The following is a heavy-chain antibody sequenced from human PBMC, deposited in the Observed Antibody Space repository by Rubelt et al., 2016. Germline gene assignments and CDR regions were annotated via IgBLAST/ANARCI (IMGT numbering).Heavy chain of an antibody. CDR2: INAGNGNT. Sequence: QVQLVQSGAEVKKPGASVKVSCKASGYTFTSYAMHWVRQAPGQRLEWMGWINAGNGNTKYSQKFHGRVTITRDTSASTAYMELSSLRSEDTAVYYCARGDIVVVVAASNPLDYWGQGTLVTVSS. J-gene: IGHJ4*02. V-gene: IGHV1-3*01. CDR3: ARGDIVVVVAASNPLDY. D-gene: IGHD2-15*01. CDR1: GYTFTSYA.